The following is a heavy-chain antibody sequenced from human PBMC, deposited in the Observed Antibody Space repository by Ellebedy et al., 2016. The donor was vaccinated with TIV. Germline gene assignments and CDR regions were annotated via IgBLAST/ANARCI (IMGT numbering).Heavy chain of an antibody. CDR1: GFTFSTYA. J-gene: IGHJ4*02. D-gene: IGHD7-27*01. CDR2: INADGSIA. CDR3: AKDRGLGLGIPNYFDY. Sequence: GESLKISCAASGFTFSTYAMHWVRQTPGKGLMWVSRINADGSIATSADSVKGRFTMSRDNAKNTVYLQMNSLRAEDTAVYYCAKDRGLGLGIPNYFDYWGQGTLVTVSS. V-gene: IGHV3-74*01.